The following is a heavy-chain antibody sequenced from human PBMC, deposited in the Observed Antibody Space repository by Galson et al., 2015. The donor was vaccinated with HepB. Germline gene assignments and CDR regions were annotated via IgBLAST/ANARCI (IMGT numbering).Heavy chain of an antibody. Sequence: SLRLSCAASGFTFSSYAMHWVRQAPGKGLEWVAVISYDGSNKYYADSVKGRFTISRDNSKNTLYLQMNSLRAEDTAVYYCARDGGSSWYTDYGMDVWGQGTTVTVSS. CDR3: ARDGGSSWYTDYGMDV. D-gene: IGHD6-13*01. J-gene: IGHJ6*02. CDR1: GFTFSSYA. V-gene: IGHV3-30*04. CDR2: ISYDGSNK.